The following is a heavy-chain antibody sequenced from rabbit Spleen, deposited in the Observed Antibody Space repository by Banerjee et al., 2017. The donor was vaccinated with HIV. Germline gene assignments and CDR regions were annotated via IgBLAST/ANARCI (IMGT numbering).Heavy chain of an antibody. Sequence: QEQLVESGGGLVQPEGSLTLTCKASGFDFSTNAMCWVRQAPGKGPEWIACIDNGDDSSYYASWVNGRFTISSHNAQNTLYLQLNSLTAADTATYFCVRDLGYDDYSEKGYFNLWGPGTLVTVS. CDR3: VRDLGYDDYSEKGYFNL. V-gene: IGHV1S47*01. CDR1: GFDFSTNA. D-gene: IGHD2-1*01. J-gene: IGHJ4*01. CDR2: IDNGDDSS.